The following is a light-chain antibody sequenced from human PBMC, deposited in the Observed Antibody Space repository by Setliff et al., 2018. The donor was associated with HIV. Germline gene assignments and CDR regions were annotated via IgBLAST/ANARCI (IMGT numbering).Light chain of an antibody. CDR1: SSDVVDSNY. V-gene: IGLV2-14*03. Sequence: QSALAQPASVSGSPGQSITISCTGTSSDVVDSNYVSWCQQYPGKAPKLMIYAVSNRPSGVSNRFSGSKSGNTASLTISGLQAEDEADYYCSSYTSSSTLFGGGTKVTVL. CDR3: SSYTSSSTL. J-gene: IGLJ2*01. CDR2: AVS.